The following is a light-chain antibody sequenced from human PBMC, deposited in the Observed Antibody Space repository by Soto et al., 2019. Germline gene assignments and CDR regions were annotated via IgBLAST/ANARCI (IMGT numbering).Light chain of an antibody. J-gene: IGKJ3*01. CDR3: QQYGSSPT. V-gene: IGKV3-20*01. CDR1: QNLNSNF. Sequence: ETVLTQSPGTLSLSPGERATLSCRASQNLNSNFLAWYQQKPGQAPRLLIYGVSNRATGIPDRFSGSGSGTDFTLTISRLEPEDFAVYYCQQYGSSPTFGPGTKVDIK. CDR2: GVS.